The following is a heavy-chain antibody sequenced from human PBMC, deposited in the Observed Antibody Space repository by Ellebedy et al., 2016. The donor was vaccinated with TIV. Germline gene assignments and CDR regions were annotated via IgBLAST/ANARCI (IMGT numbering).Heavy chain of an antibody. CDR2: IKGDGSEK. V-gene: IGHV3-7*01. Sequence: GGSLRLSXAASGFTFSTNWMIWVRQAPGKGLEWVASIKGDGSEKFYVDSVRGRFTISRDNAKNSLYLQMNSLRAEDTAVYYCFKGGGYWGQGTLVTVSS. CDR1: GFTFSTNW. CDR3: FKGGGY. J-gene: IGHJ4*02. D-gene: IGHD4-23*01.